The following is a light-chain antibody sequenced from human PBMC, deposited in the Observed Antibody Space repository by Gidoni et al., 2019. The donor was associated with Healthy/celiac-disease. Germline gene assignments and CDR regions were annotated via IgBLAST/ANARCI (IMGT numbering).Light chain of an antibody. J-gene: IGKJ3*01. Sequence: DIQMTQFPSSLSASVGDRVTITCRASQSISSYLNWYQQKPGKAPKLLIYAASSLQSGVPSRFSGSGSETDFTLSISSLQPEDFATYYCQQSYSTPLFTCGPATKVDIK. CDR2: AAS. CDR1: QSISSY. CDR3: QQSYSTPLFT. V-gene: IGKV1-39*01.